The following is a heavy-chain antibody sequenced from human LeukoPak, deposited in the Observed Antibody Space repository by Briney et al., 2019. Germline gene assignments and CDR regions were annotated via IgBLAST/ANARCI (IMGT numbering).Heavy chain of an antibody. V-gene: IGHV3-21*01. Sequence: GGSLRLSCAASGFTFSSYSMNWVRQAPGKGLEWVSSISSSSSYIYYADSVKGRFTISRDNAKNSLYLQMNSLRAEDTAVYYCASYYYDSSGYHDAFDIRGQGTMVTVSS. CDR2: ISSSSSYI. CDR1: GFTFSSYS. CDR3: ASYYYDSSGYHDAFDI. D-gene: IGHD3-22*01. J-gene: IGHJ3*02.